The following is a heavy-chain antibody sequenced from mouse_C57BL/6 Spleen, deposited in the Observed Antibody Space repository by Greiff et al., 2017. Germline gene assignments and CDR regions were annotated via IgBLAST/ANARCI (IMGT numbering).Heavy chain of an antibody. CDR2: IRLKSDNYAT. Sequence: EVKLVESGGGLVQPGASMKLSCVASGFTFSNYWMNWVRQSPEKGLEWVAQIRLKSDNYATHYAESVKGRFTISRDDSKSSVYLQMNNLRAEDTGIYYCTAKLSYYSNYAVFYYAMDYWGQGTSVTVSS. J-gene: IGHJ4*01. V-gene: IGHV6-3*01. CDR3: TAKLSYYSNYAVFYYAMDY. D-gene: IGHD2-5*01. CDR1: GFTFSNYW.